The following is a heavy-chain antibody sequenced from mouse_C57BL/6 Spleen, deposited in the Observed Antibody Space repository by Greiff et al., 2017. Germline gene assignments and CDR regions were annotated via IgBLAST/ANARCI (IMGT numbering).Heavy chain of an antibody. D-gene: IGHD1-1*01. V-gene: IGHV3-6*01. CDR1: GYSITSGYY. J-gene: IGHJ4*01. CDR2: ISYDGSN. Sequence: EVHLVESGPGLVKPSQSLSLTCSVTGYSITSGYYWNWIRQFPGNKLEWMGYISYDGSNNYNPSLKNRISITRDTSKNQFFLKLNSVTTEDTATYYCARGGNYYGPYYAMDYWGQGTSVTVSS. CDR3: ARGGNYYGPYYAMDY.